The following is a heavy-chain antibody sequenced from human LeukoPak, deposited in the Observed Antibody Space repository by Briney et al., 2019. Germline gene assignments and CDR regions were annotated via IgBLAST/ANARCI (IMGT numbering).Heavy chain of an antibody. CDR1: GFTFSSYW. D-gene: IGHD1-26*01. Sequence: GGSLRLSCVVSGFTFSSYWMGWVRQAPGKGLEWVANIKQDGSEKYYVDSVKGRFTMSRDNAKNSLYLQMNSLRAEDTAVYYCARVQWELRGVGSYFEYWGQGALVTVSS. CDR2: IKQDGSEK. V-gene: IGHV3-7*01. J-gene: IGHJ4*02. CDR3: ARVQWELRGVGSYFEY.